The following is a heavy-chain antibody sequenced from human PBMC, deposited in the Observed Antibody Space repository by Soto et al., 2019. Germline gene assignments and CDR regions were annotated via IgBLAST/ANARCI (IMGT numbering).Heavy chain of an antibody. CDR1: GFTFSSSW. J-gene: IGHJ6*02. CDR2: INSDGSST. Sequence: EVQLVECGGGLVQPGGSLRLSCAASGFTFSSSWMHWVRQAPGKGLVWVSRINSDGSSTTYADSVKGRFTVSRDNAKNTLYLQMNTLRAEDTAVYFCARVGCGGDCYYYYYYGMDVWGQGTTVTVSS. CDR3: ARVGCGGDCYYYYYYGMDV. D-gene: IGHD2-21*02. V-gene: IGHV3-74*01.